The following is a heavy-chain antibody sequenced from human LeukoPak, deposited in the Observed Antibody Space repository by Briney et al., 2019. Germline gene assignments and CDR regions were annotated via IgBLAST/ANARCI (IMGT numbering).Heavy chain of an antibody. CDR3: AKNGRANDYYYYYMTV. CDR2: ISSSGSTI. J-gene: IGHJ6*03. CDR1: GFTFSSYE. Sequence: PGGSLRLSCAASGFTFSSYEMNWVRQAPGKGLEWVSYISSSGSTIYYADSMKGRFTISRDNSKNTLYLHMNSLRAEDTAVYYCAKNGRANDYYYYYMTVWGKGTTVTVSS. V-gene: IGHV3-48*03. D-gene: IGHD2-8*01.